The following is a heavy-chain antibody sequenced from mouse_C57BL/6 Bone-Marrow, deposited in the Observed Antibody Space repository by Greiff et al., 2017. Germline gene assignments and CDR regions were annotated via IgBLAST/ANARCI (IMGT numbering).Heavy chain of an antibody. CDR3: ARGDYDYDAMDY. CDR1: GYAFSSSW. J-gene: IGHJ4*01. Sequence: VQLVESGPELVKPGASVKISCKASGYAFSSSWMNWVKQRPGKGLEWIGRIYPGDGDTNYNGKFKGKATLTADKSSSTAYMQLSSLTSEDSAVYFCARGDYDYDAMDYWGQGTSVTVSS. V-gene: IGHV1-82*01. CDR2: IYPGDGDT. D-gene: IGHD1-1*02.